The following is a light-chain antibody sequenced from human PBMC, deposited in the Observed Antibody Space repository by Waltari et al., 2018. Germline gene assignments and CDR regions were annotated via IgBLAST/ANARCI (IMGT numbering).Light chain of an antibody. V-gene: IGKV3-20*01. CDR2: GAS. J-gene: IGKJ4*01. Sequence: EIVLTQSPGTLSVSPGERVTVSYRASQTITGSWLTWYHQKPGQAPRLLIYGASNRAPGIPDRFSGSGSGTDFTLTISRLEPEDSAVYYCQQYDGSAVTFGGGTKVEIK. CDR1: QTITGSW. CDR3: QQYDGSAVT.